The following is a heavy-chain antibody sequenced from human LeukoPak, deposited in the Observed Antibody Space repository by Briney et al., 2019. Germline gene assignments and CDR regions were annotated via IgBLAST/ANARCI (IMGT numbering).Heavy chain of an antibody. V-gene: IGHV3-11*01. J-gene: IGHJ4*02. CDR2: TSSSGSTI. D-gene: IGHD3-22*01. CDR3: ASLYYYDSSGYSDY. CDR1: GFTFGDYY. Sequence: GGSLRLSCAAYGFTFGDYYMSWIRQAPGEWLERGSYTSSSGSTIYYADSVKGRLTISRENPKHSLYLKMNSLRAEDTAVYYCASLYYYDSSGYSDYWGQGTLVTVSS.